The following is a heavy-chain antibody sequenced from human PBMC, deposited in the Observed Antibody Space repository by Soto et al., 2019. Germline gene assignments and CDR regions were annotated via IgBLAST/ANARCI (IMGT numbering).Heavy chain of an antibody. J-gene: IGHJ4*02. CDR2: IDPSDSYT. CDR1: GYSFTSYW. CDR3: ARLGDPAYYYDSSGYYYRDY. D-gene: IGHD3-22*01. V-gene: IGHV5-10-1*01. Sequence: PGESLKISCKGSGYSFTSYWISWVRQMPGKGLEWMGRIDPSDSYTNYSPSFQGHVTISADKSISTAYLQWSSLKASDTAMYYCARLGDPAYYYDSSGYYYRDYWGQGTLVTVSS.